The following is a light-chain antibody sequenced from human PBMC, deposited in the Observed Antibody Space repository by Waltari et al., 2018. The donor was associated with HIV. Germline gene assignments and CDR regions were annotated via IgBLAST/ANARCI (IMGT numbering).Light chain of an antibody. CDR1: KLGNKY. CDR2: QDT. J-gene: IGLJ2*01. CDR3: QAWDSGTEV. V-gene: IGLV3-1*01. Sequence: SYELTQPPSVSVSPGQTASIPCSGDKLGNKYAGGEQQKAGQSPVLGSDQDTKRAGGIREGFSGCTDGNTATLTIGGTQTMEEADDYGQAWDSGTEVFGGGTKLTVV.